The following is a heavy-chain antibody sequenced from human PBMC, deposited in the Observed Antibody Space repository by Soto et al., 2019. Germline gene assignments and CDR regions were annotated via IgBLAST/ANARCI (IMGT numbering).Heavy chain of an antibody. Sequence: PSQTLSLTCAISGDSVSSNNAAWNWIRQSPSRGLEWLGRTYYRSKWYNDYAVSVKSRITINPDTSKNQFSLQLNSVTPEDTAVYYCARTHPTHPRAAAGTSLRFDPWGQGTLVTVSS. CDR3: ARTHPTHPRAAAGTSLRFDP. CDR1: GDSVSSNNAA. CDR2: TYYRSKWYN. V-gene: IGHV6-1*01. D-gene: IGHD6-13*01. J-gene: IGHJ5*02.